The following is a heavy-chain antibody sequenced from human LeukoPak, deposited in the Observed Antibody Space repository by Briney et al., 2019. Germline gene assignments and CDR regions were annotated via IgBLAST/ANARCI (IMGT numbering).Heavy chain of an antibody. CDR3: ARRSVDTAMENDAFDI. CDR1: GYSFTSYW. D-gene: IGHD5-18*01. V-gene: IGHV5-51*01. J-gene: IGHJ3*02. Sequence: GESLKISCKGSGYSFTSYWIGWVRQMPGKGLEWMGIIYPGDSDTRYSPSLQGQVTISADKSISTAYLQWSSLKASDTAMYYCARRSVDTAMENDAFDIWGQGTMVTVSS. CDR2: IYPGDSDT.